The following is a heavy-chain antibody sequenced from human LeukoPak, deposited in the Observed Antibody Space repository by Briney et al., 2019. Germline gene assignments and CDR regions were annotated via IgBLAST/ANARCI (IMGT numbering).Heavy chain of an antibody. CDR2: ISWNSGSI. J-gene: IGHJ6*02. CDR3: AKDTGYYAMDV. CDR1: GFSFDDFV. V-gene: IGHV3-9*01. Sequence: GRSLRLSCAASGFSFDDFVMHWVRQAPGKGLEWVSAISWNSGSIDYGDSVKGRFIISRDNAKNSLYLQMNSLRPEDTALYYCAKDTGYYAMDVWGLGTTVTVSS.